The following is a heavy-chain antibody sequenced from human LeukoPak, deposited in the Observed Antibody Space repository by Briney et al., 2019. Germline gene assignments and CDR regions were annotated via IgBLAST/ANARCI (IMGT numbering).Heavy chain of an antibody. CDR1: GFTFSDYY. D-gene: IGHD2-8*01. CDR2: ISSSGSTI. Sequence: SGGSLRLSCAAAGFTFSDYYMSWVRQAPGKGLEWVSYISSSGSTIYYADSVKGRFTISRDNAKNSLYLQMNSLRAEDTAVYYCARVPTVCYDHRVYYYYYMDVWGKGTTVTVSS. CDR3: ARVPTVCYDHRVYYYYYMDV. V-gene: IGHV3-11*04. J-gene: IGHJ6*03.